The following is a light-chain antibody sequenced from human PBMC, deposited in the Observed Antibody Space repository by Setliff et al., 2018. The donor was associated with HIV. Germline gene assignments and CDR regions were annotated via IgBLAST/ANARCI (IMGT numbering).Light chain of an antibody. CDR1: NSNIGAGND. CDR2: GNS. V-gene: IGLV1-40*01. J-gene: IGLJ1*01. Sequence: QSVLTQPPSVSGAPGQRVNVSCTGSNSNIGAGNDVNWDQQLPGGAPKLLLYGNSNRPSGFPGRFSGSTSHNSASLAIPCLRTEDEADYYCQSYDRTLRGHVFGTGTKVTVL. CDR3: QSYDRTLRGHV.